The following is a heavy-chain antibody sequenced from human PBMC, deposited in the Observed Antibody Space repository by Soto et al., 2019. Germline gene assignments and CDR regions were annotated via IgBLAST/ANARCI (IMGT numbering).Heavy chain of an antibody. D-gene: IGHD4-4*01. CDR2: ISRLSTST. CDR3: ARHLGPYRYPTNVAAFDV. Sequence: QLQLVESGGGLVKPGGSLKLSCAASGVTFSGFYMSWLRQAPGKGLEWLSHISRLSTSTDYVDSVKGRFTISRDNTKNSLYLEMNSLRGDDSAVYDCARHLGPYRYPTNVAAFDVRGQGTVVTVSS. V-gene: IGHV3-11*06. J-gene: IGHJ3*01. CDR1: GVTFSGFY.